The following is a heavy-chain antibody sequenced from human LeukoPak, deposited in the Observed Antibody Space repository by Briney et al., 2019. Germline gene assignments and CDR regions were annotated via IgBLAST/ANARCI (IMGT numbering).Heavy chain of an antibody. V-gene: IGHV4-34*01. Sequence: SETLSLTCAVYGGSFSGYYWSWIRQPPGKGLEWIGEINHSGSTNYNPSLKSRVTISVDTSKNQFSLKLSSVTAADTAVYYCARGLRYYDSSGYYVPDAFDIWGQGTTVTVSS. J-gene: IGHJ3*02. CDR3: ARGLRYYDSSGYYVPDAFDI. CDR2: INHSGST. CDR1: GGSFSGYY. D-gene: IGHD3-22*01.